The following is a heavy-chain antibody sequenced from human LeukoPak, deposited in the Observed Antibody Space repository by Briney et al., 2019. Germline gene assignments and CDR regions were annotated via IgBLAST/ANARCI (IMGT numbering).Heavy chain of an antibody. J-gene: IGHJ4*02. CDR2: IYSGGST. CDR3: ARDQEDIVVVVAATALGY. CDR1: GFPVSSNY. V-gene: IGHV3-53*01. Sequence: PGGSLRLSCAASGFPVSSNYMSWVRQAPGKGLEWVSVIYSGGSTYYADSVKGRFTISRDNSKNTLYLQMNSLRAEDTAVYYCARDQEDIVVVVAATALGYWGQGALVTVSS. D-gene: IGHD2-15*01.